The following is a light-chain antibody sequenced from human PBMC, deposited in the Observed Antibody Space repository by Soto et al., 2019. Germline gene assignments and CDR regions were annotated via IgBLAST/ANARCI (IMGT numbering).Light chain of an antibody. V-gene: IGKV1-39*01. J-gene: IGKJ5*01. CDR3: QQIYSIPIT. Sequence: IQLTQSPSSLSASVGDRVTITCRASQDISGYLAWYQQKPGKAPKLLIYAASSLQSGVPSRFSGSGSGTHFTLTISSLQPEDFATYYCQQIYSIPITFGQGTRLEIK. CDR1: QDISGY. CDR2: AAS.